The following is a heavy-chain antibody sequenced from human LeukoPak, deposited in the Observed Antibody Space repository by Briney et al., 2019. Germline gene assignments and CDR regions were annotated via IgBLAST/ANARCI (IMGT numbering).Heavy chain of an antibody. J-gene: IGHJ4*02. CDR3: ARQGDSGWYYFDY. V-gene: IGHV4-4*02. CDR1: GGSISSSNW. D-gene: IGHD6-19*01. Sequence: SETLSLTCAVSGGSISSSNWWSWVRQPLGKGLEWIGEIYHSGSTNYNPSLKSRVTISVDKSKNQFSLKLTSVTAADTAAYYCARQGDSGWYYFDYWGQGTLVTVSS. CDR2: IYHSGST.